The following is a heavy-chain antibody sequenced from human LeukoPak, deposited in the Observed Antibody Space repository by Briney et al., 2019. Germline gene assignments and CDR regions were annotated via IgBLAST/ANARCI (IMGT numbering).Heavy chain of an antibody. CDR1: AYSISSGYY. J-gene: IGHJ5*02. V-gene: IGHV4-38-2*02. D-gene: IGHD4-17*01. Sequence: SETLSLTCTVSAYSISSGYYWGWIRQPPGKGLEWIGSIYHSGSTYYNPSLKSRVTISVDTSKNRFSLKLTSVTAADTAVYFCTYGDFKNWFDPWGQGILVTVSS. CDR3: TYGDFKNWFDP. CDR2: IYHSGST.